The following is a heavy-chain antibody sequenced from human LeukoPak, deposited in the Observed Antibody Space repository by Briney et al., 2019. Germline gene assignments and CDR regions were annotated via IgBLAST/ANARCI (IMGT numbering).Heavy chain of an antibody. CDR2: ISSSGSV. CDR1: RGSISGSIRSYY. Sequence: SETLSLTCTVSRGSISGSIRSYYWRWLRQPPGKGLEWIGYISSSGSVNDNPSLRSRVTISADTSKNQFFLNLSSVSAADTAVYYCARIPLGYSGAYYFDYWGQGTLVTVSP. J-gene: IGHJ4*02. V-gene: IGHV4-61*05. CDR3: ARIPLGYSGAYYFDY. D-gene: IGHD5-12*01.